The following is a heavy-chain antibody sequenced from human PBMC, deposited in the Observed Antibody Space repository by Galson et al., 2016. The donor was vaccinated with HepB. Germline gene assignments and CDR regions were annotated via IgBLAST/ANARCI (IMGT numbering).Heavy chain of an antibody. J-gene: IGHJ4*02. CDR2: ISSGGETI. V-gene: IGHV3-48*03. D-gene: IGHD3-10*01. Sequence: SLRLSCAGSGFSFSSYGMNWVRQAPGKGLEGISYISSGGETIYYADSVKGRFTISRDNARSSLYLHMNSLRAEDSAVYYCAREGDGYYGSTTHFDHWGQGTLVTVSS. CDR3: AREGDGYYGSTTHFDH. CDR1: GFSFSSYG.